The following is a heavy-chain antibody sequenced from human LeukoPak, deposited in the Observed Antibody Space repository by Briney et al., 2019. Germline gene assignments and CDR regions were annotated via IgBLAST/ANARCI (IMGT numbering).Heavy chain of an antibody. CDR2: IYYSGST. CDR3: ARHQLYSSGWYRPANYFDY. V-gene: IGHV4-39*01. J-gene: IGHJ4*02. D-gene: IGHD6-19*01. Sequence: PSETLSLTCTVSGGSISSSSHYWGWIRQPPGKGLEWIGSIYYSGSTYYNPSLKSRVTISVDTSKNQFSLKLSSVTAADTAVYYCARHQLYSSGWYRPANYFDYWGQGTLVTVSS. CDR1: GGSISSSSHY.